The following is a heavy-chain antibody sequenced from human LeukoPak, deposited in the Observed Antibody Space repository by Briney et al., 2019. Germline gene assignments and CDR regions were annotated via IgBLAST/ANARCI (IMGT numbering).Heavy chain of an antibody. CDR3: ARETGDSSSWFSLNYYYYYGMDV. D-gene: IGHD6-13*01. CDR1: GGSVSSGDYY. CDR2: IYYSGST. Sequence: SETLSLTCTVSGGSVSSGDYYWSWIRQPPGKGLEWIGYIYYSGSTYYNPSLKSRVTISVDTSKNQFSLKLSSVTAADTAVYYCARETGDSSSWFSLNYYYYYGMDVWGQGTTVTVSS. V-gene: IGHV4-30-4*01. J-gene: IGHJ6*02.